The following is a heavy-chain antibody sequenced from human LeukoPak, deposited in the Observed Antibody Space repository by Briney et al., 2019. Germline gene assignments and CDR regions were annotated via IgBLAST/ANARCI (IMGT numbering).Heavy chain of an antibody. Sequence: GGSLRLSCAASGFTSSTYVMSWVRQAPGKGLEWVSTISGIGAGTYYADSVKGRFTISRDNSKNTLYLQMNSLRAEDTAVYYCAKKGISAADTFDYWGQGTLVTVSS. D-gene: IGHD6-13*01. V-gene: IGHV3-23*01. CDR2: ISGIGAGT. CDR1: GFTSSTYV. CDR3: AKKGISAADTFDY. J-gene: IGHJ4*02.